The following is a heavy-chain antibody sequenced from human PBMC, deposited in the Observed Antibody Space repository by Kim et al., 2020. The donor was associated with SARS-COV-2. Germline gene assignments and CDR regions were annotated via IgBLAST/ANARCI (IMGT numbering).Heavy chain of an antibody. V-gene: IGHV3-11*01. CDR2: ISSSGSTI. D-gene: IGHD6-19*01. CDR3: ASRPWYSSGWSAPAFDI. Sequence: GGSLRLSCAASGFTFSDYYMSWVRQAPGKGLEWVSYISSSGSTIYYADSVKGRFTISRDNTKNSLYLQMNSLRAEDTAVYYCASRPWYSSGWSAPAFDIWGQGTMVTVSS. CDR1: GFTFSDYY. J-gene: IGHJ3*02.